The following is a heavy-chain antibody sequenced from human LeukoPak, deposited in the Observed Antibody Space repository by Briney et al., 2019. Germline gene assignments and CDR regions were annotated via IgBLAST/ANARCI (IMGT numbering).Heavy chain of an antibody. Sequence: GGSLRLSCAASGFTFSSYAMHWVRQAPGKGLEWVAVISYDGSNKYYADSVKGRFTISRDNSKNTLYLQMNSLRAEDTAVCSCARDVALSRFDYWGQGTLVTVSS. CDR2: ISYDGSNK. J-gene: IGHJ4*02. D-gene: IGHD3-22*01. CDR1: GFTFSSYA. V-gene: IGHV3-30-3*01. CDR3: ARDVALSRFDY.